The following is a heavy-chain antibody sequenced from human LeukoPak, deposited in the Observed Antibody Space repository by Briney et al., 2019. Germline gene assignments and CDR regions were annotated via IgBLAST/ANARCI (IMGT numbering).Heavy chain of an antibody. CDR1: GFIFSTYA. V-gene: IGHV3-23*01. D-gene: IGHD3-22*01. Sequence: GGSLRLSCAASGFIFSTYAMGWVRQAPGKGLEWVSTISGSGGSTNYADSVKGRFTISRDNSKNTLYLQMNSLRAEDTAVYYCARDFPYYDSSGYYPSFDYWGQGTLVTVSS. CDR3: ARDFPYYDSSGYYPSFDY. CDR2: ISGSGGST. J-gene: IGHJ4*02.